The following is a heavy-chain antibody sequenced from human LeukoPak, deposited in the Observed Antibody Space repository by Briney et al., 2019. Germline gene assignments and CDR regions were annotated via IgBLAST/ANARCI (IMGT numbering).Heavy chain of an antibody. CDR3: AKDCCGVLFDGDC. J-gene: IGHJ4*02. V-gene: IGHV3-23*01. CDR2: ISGSGGST. Sequence: PGGSLRLSCAASGFTFSSYAMSWVRQAPGKGLEWVSAISGSGGSTYYADSVKGRFTISRDNSKNTLYLQRNSLRAEDTPVYYGAKDCCGVLFDGDCWGQGTLVTVSS. D-gene: IGHD3-10*01. CDR1: GFTFSSYA.